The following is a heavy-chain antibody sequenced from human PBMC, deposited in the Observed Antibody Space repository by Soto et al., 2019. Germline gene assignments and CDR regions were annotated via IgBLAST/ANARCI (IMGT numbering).Heavy chain of an antibody. D-gene: IGHD2-21*02. V-gene: IGHV1-3*01. Sequence: QVQLVQSGAEVKKPGASVKVSCKASGYTFSGFGIHWVRQAPGQRLEWMGWIDPDNGNTKYSENFQDRVTISRDASASTAHMELSSLRYEDTAVHYCAKDSWVTTWYFDLWGRGTLVTVSS. CDR2: IDPDNGNT. CDR1: GYTFSGFG. J-gene: IGHJ2*01. CDR3: AKDSWVTTWYFDL.